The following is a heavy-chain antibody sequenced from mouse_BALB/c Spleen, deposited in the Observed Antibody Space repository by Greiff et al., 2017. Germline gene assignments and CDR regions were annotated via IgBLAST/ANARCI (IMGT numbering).Heavy chain of an antibody. CDR1: GISITTGNYR. CDR3: ARDRRDYAMDY. V-gene: IGHV3-5*02. Sequence: EVKLVESGPGLVKPSQTVSLTCTVTGISITTGNYRWSWIRRFPGNKLEWIGYIYYSGTITYNPSLTSRTTITRDTSKNQFFLEMNSLTAEDTATYYCARDRRDYAMDYWGQGTSVTVSS. CDR2: IYYSGTI. J-gene: IGHJ4*01.